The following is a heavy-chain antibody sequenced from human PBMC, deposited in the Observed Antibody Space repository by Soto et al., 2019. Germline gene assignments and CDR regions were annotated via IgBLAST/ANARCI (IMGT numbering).Heavy chain of an antibody. CDR3: ARGLNAPYSYYGMDV. CDR1: GFSLSTSGMC. J-gene: IGHJ6*02. Sequence: SGPTLVNPTQTLTLTCTFSGFSLSTSGMCVSWIRQPPGKALEWLALIDWDDDKYYSTSLKTRLTISKDTSKNQVVLTMTNMDPVDTATYYCARGLNAPYSYYGMDVWGQGTTVTVSS. CDR2: IDWDDDK. V-gene: IGHV2-70*01.